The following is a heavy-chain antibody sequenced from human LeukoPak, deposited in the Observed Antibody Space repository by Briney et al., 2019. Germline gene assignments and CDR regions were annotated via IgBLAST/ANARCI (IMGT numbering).Heavy chain of an antibody. D-gene: IGHD3-10*01. V-gene: IGHV3-74*01. CDR3: ARIGPSGSGSYFFLDP. J-gene: IGHJ5*02. Sequence: GGSLRLSCAASGFTFSAYWMHWGRQAPGMGLVWVSRIDDDGSGASYADSVKGRFTISRDNARNTLYLQMNSLRAEGTAVYYCARIGPSGSGSYFFLDPWGQGTPVTVFS. CDR2: IDDDGSGA. CDR1: GFTFSAYW.